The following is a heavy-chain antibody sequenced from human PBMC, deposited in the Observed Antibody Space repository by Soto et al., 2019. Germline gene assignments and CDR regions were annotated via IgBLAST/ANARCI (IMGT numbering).Heavy chain of an antibody. D-gene: IGHD3-10*01. CDR1: GYTFTSYY. CDR2: INPSGGST. Sequence: ASVKVSCKASGYTFTSYYMHWVRQAPGQGLEWMGIINPSGGSTSYAQKFQGRVTMTRDTSTSPVYMELSSLRSEDTAVYSCPRVPRREVRAVIDQEFCCWGQQTLVTVSS. J-gene: IGHJ1*01. CDR3: PRVPRREVRAVIDQEFCC. V-gene: IGHV1-46*01.